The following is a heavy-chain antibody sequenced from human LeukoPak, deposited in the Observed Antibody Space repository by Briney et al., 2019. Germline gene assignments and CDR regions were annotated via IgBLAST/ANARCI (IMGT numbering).Heavy chain of an antibody. CDR3: ARLEGNSRAFDY. CDR1: GYSFTNYW. CDR2: IYPGDSDT. D-gene: IGHD2/OR15-2a*01. Sequence: GGALQISCKGSGYSFTNYWIAGGRRVPGKGGEGRGIIYPGDSDTRYSPSFQGQVTISADKSISTAYLQWSSLKASDTAMYYCARLEGNSRAFDYWGQGTLVTVSS. V-gene: IGHV5-51*01. J-gene: IGHJ4*02.